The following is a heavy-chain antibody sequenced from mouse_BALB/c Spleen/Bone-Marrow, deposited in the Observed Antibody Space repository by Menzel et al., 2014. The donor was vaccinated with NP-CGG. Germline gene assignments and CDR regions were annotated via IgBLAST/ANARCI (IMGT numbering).Heavy chain of an antibody. CDR1: GISITTGNYR. Sequence: EVKLQESGPGLVKPSQTVSLPCTVTGISITTGNYRWSWIRQFPGNKLEWIGYIYYSGTITYNPSLTSRTTITRDTSKNQFFLEMNSLTAEDTATYYCARDGGDVDFDYWGQGTTLTVSS. D-gene: IGHD3-3*01. CDR2: IYYSGTI. CDR3: ARDGGDVDFDY. J-gene: IGHJ2*01. V-gene: IGHV3-5*02.